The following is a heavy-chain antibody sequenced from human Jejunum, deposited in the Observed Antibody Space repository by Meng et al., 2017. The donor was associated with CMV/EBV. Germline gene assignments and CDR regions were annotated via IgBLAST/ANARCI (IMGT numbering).Heavy chain of an antibody. CDR3: MREAGGY. D-gene: IGHD3-16*01. V-gene: IGHV4-61*02. CDR1: GGSISSGSYY. Sequence: VPLAEAGPGLVKPSQTLSLTCIVAGGSISSGSYYWSWIRQPAGKGLEWIGHIYSIRSTNYNPSLKSRVTISLDTSKNQFSLKLSSVPAADTAVYYCMREAGGYWGQGTLVTVSS. CDR2: IYSIRST. J-gene: IGHJ4*02.